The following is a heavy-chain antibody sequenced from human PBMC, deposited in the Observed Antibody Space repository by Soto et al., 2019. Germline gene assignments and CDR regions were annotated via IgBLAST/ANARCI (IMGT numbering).Heavy chain of an antibody. CDR2: FHYSDKT. Sequence: QLQLQESGPGLVKPSETLSLTCTVSGGSISSGPYSWGWIRQSPGEGLEWIGTFHYSDKTYYNPSLESRVTTLIDASKNQFSLRVTSVTVADTALYYGARLGGSCLSTGSSCYGFYAMDVWGQGTTVTVSS. V-gene: IGHV4-39*01. J-gene: IGHJ6*02. CDR3: ARLGGSCLSTGSSCYGFYAMDV. D-gene: IGHD2-2*01. CDR1: GGSISSGPYS.